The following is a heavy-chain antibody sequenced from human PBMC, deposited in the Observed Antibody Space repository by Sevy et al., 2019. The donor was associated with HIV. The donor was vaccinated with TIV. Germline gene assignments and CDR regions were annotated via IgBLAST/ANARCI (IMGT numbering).Heavy chain of an antibody. CDR1: EFTVSSSY. J-gene: IGHJ4*02. CDR2: LFSGGGT. Sequence: GGSLRLSCAASEFTVSSSYMSWVRQAPGKGLEWVSILFSGGGTYYAASVKGRFAVSRANSKNTMYLQMNSLRAEDTAMYYCARAGTGSYRAYVDYWGQGTLVTVSS. D-gene: IGHD1-26*01. CDR3: ARAGTGSYRAYVDY. V-gene: IGHV3-53*01.